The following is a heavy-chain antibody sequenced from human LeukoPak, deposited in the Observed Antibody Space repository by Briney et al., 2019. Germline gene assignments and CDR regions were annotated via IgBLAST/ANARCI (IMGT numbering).Heavy chain of an antibody. V-gene: IGHV3-23*01. D-gene: IGHD3-3*01. CDR2: ISGSGGST. CDR1: GFTFSSYA. CDR3: AKKGDLRFLEWWGAFDI. Sequence: PGGSLRLSCAASGFTFSSYAMSWVRQAPGKGLEWVSAISGSGGSTYYADSVKGRFTISRDNSKNTLYLQMNSLRAEDTAVYYCAKKGDLRFLEWWGAFDIWGQGTMVTVSS. J-gene: IGHJ3*02.